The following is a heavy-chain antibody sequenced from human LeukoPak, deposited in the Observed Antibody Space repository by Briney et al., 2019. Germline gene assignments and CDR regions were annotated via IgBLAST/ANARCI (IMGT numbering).Heavy chain of an antibody. CDR2: IYYSGST. Sequence: SETLSLTCTVSGGSISSYYWSWLRQPPGKGLEWIGYIYYSGSTNYNPSLKSRVTISVDTTKNQFSLKLSSVTAADTAVYYCARTIEMATIGHYGMDVWGQGTTATVSS. CDR3: ARTIEMATIGHYGMDV. J-gene: IGHJ6*02. V-gene: IGHV4-59*01. D-gene: IGHD5-24*01. CDR1: GGSISSYY.